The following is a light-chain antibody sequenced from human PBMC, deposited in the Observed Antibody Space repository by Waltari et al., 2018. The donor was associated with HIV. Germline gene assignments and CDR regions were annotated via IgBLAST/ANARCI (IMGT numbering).Light chain of an antibody. CDR3: QQRSNWPYT. J-gene: IGKJ2*01. V-gene: IGKV3-11*01. CDR1: QSVSSY. CDR2: DAS. Sequence: ETVLTQSPATLSLSPGDKATLPCRASQSVSSYLAWYQQKPGQAPRLLIYDASNRAAGIPARFSGSGSGTDFTLTISSLEPEDFAVYYCQQRSNWPYTFGQGTRVEIK.